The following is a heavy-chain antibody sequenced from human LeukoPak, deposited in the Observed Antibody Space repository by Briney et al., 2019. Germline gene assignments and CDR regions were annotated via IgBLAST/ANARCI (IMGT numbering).Heavy chain of an antibody. J-gene: IGHJ6*04. CDR1: GFTFSSYA. D-gene: IGHD2-21*02. V-gene: IGHV3-64D*06. CDR3: VKDVGDLWYYYYGMDV. CDR2: ISSNGGST. Sequence: PGGSLRLPCSASGFTFSSYAMHWVRQAPGKGLEYVSAISSNGGSTYYADSLKGRFTISRDNSKNTLYLQMSSLRAEDTAVYYCVKDVGDLWYYYYGMDVWGKGTTVTVSS.